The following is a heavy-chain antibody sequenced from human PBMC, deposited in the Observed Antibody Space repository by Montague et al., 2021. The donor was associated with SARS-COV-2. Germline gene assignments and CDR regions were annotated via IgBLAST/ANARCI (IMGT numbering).Heavy chain of an antibody. Sequence: SQTLSLTCAVHGGSFSGYYWTWIRQSPGKGLEWIAEINHSGTTNYNFNPSLRSRATISVDTSKSQFSLKLSSVTAADTGVYYCARWDPQTLTLIGLRGKSASDYWGPGTLVTVSS. J-gene: IGHJ4*02. CDR3: ARWDPQTLTLIGLRGKSASDY. CDR1: GGSFSGYY. D-gene: IGHD4-23*01. V-gene: IGHV4-34*01. CDR2: INHSGTT.